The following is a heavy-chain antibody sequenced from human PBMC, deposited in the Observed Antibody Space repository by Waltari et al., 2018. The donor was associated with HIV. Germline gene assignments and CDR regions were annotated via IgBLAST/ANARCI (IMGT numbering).Heavy chain of an antibody. CDR3: ARGLDILTGHYHWFLDL. J-gene: IGHJ2*01. CDR2: IYTSGSA. V-gene: IGHV4-61*02. CDR1: GGSITSGNYY. D-gene: IGHD3-9*01. Sequence: QVLLQESGPRLVKPSQTLSLTCTVPGGSITSGNYYWSWIRQPAGKGLEWIGRIYTSGSANYNPSLRSRVTMSLDTSKNQFSLKLTSETAADTAVYYCARGLDILTGHYHWFLDLWGRGTLVTVSS.